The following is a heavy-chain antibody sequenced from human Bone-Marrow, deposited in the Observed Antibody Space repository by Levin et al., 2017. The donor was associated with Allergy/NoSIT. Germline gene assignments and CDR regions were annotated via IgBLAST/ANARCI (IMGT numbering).Heavy chain of an antibody. CDR2: ISSSSSYT. J-gene: IGHJ4*02. CDR1: GFTFSDYY. V-gene: IGHV3-11*03. D-gene: IGHD6-13*01. CDR3: ARISSSWYLGIADY. Sequence: SCAASGFTFSDYYMSWIRQAPGKGLEWVSYISSSSSYTNYADSVKGRFIISRDNAKNSLYLQMNSLRAEDTAVYYCARISSSWYLGIADYWGQGTLVTVSS.